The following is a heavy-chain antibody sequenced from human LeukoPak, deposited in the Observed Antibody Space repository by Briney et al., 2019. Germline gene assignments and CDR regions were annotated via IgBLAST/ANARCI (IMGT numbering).Heavy chain of an antibody. V-gene: IGHV4-39*07. CDR1: GGSISSSYYY. CDR2: IYYSGST. J-gene: IGHJ5*02. Sequence: SETLSLTCTVSGGSISSSYYYWGWIRQPPGKGLEWIGSIYYSGSTYYNPSLKSRVTISVDTSKNQFSLKLSSVTAADTAIYSCARRVSGDYGHWFDPWGQGTLVTVSS. D-gene: IGHD4-17*01. CDR3: ARRVSGDYGHWFDP.